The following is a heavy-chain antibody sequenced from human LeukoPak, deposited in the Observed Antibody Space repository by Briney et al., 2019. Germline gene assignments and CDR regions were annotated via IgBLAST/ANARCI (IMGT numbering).Heavy chain of an antibody. J-gene: IGHJ4*02. D-gene: IGHD2-21*01. V-gene: IGHV5-51*01. CDR3: ARTSSEYCSGDCDFDY. CDR2: IYPGDSDT. CDR1: GYSFTSYW. Sequence: GESLKISCKGSGYSFTSYWIGWVRQMPGKGLEWMGIIYPGDSDTRYSPSFQGQVTISADKSISTAYLQWSSLKASDTAMYYCARTSSEYCSGDCDFDYWGQGTLVTVSS.